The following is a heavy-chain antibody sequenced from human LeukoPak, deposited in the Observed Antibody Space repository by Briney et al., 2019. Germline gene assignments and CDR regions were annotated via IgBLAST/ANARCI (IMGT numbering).Heavy chain of an antibody. Sequence: PGGSLRLSSAASGFTFTNHAMHWVRQAPGKGLEWVSAISGIGGATYYADSVKGRFTISRDNSKNTLYLQMTSLRAEDTALYYCAKGHTLRLGELSPLDFWGQGTLVTVSS. CDR2: ISGIGGAT. CDR3: AKGHTLRLGELSPLDF. D-gene: IGHD3-16*02. CDR1: GFTFTNHA. J-gene: IGHJ4*02. V-gene: IGHV3-23*01.